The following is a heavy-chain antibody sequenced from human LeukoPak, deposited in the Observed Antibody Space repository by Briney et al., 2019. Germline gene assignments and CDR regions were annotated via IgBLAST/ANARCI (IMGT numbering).Heavy chain of an antibody. V-gene: IGHV4-31*03. CDR2: VYYSGST. Sequence: SETLSLTCTVSGGSISSGGYYWSWIRQHPGKGLEWIGYVYYSGSTYYNPSLKSRVTISVDTSKNQFSLKLSSVTAADTAVYYCARLDNSTYCTNGVCYGSGYYYCYMDVWGKGTTVTVSS. D-gene: IGHD2-8*01. CDR3: ARLDNSTYCTNGVCYGSGYYYCYMDV. CDR1: GGSISSGGYY. J-gene: IGHJ6*03.